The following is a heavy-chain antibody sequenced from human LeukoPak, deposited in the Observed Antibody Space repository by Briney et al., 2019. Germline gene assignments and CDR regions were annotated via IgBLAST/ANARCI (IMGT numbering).Heavy chain of an antibody. D-gene: IGHD1-14*01. CDR3: ARDLNL. CDR1: GGSISNNY. J-gene: IGHJ6*02. CDR2: IYNSGT. Sequence: PSETLSLTCTVSGGSISNNYWGWIRQPAGKGLEWIGRIYNSGTTSNPSLKSRVTMSVDMSKNQFSLKLGSVTAAATAVYYWARDLNLWGQGTTVTVSS. V-gene: IGHV4-4*07.